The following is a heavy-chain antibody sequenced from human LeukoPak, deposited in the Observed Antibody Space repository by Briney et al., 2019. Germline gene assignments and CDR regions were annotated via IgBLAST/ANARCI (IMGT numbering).Heavy chain of an antibody. V-gene: IGHV3-48*03. Sequence: GGSLRLSCAASGFTFSSYEMNWVRQAPGKGLEWVSYISSSGSTIYYADSVKGRFTISRDNAKNSLYLQMNSLRAEDTAVYYCARVFAGYGDYAFDYWGQGTLVTVSS. J-gene: IGHJ4*02. CDR2: ISSSGSTI. CDR3: ARVFAGYGDYAFDY. CDR1: GFTFSSYE. D-gene: IGHD4-17*01.